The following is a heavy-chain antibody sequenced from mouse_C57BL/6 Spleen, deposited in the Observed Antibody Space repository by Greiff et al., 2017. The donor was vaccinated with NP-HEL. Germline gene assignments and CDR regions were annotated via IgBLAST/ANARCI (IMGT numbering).Heavy chain of an antibody. J-gene: IGHJ3*01. CDR3: ARGEYLAY. CDR1: GYTFTSYG. CDR2: IYPRSGNT. V-gene: IGHV1-81*01. D-gene: IGHD2-10*02. Sequence: VHLVESGAELARPGASVKLSCKASGYTFTSYGISWVKQRTGQGLEWIGEIYPRSGNTYYNEKFKGKATLTADKSSSTAYMELRSLTSEDSAVYFCARGEYLAYWGQGTLVTVSA.